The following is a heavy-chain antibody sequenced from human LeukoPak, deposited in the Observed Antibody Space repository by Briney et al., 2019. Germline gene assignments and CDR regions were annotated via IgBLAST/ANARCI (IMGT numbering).Heavy chain of an antibody. CDR2: IVVGSGNT. CDR3: AADPYSGTPDAFDI. Sequence: TSVKVSCKASGFTFPGSAVQWVRLARGQRRGWVGWIVVGSGNTYYAQNFQERVTITRDMSTSTAYMELRSLRSEDTDVDYCAADPYSGTPDAFDIWGQGTMVTVSS. V-gene: IGHV1-58*01. D-gene: IGHD1-26*01. J-gene: IGHJ3*02. CDR1: GFTFPGSA.